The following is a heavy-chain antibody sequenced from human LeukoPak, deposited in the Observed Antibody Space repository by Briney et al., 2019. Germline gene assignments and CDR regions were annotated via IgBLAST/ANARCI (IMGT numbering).Heavy chain of an antibody. CDR3: ARGPANNCSGGSCPYNWFDP. CDR2: IYYSGST. V-gene: IGHV4-59*12. D-gene: IGHD2-15*01. J-gene: IGHJ5*02. Sequence: SETLSLTCTVSGGSMSPYHWGWIRQPPGKGLEWTGYIYYSGSTNYNPSLNSRVTISVDTSKNQFSLKLSSVTAADTAVYYCARGPANNCSGGSCPYNWFDPWGQGTLVTVSS. CDR1: GGSMSPYH.